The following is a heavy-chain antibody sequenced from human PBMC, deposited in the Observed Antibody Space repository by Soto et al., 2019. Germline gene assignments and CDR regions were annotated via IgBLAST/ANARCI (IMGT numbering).Heavy chain of an antibody. Sequence: GGSLRLSCAASGFTFSSYAMSWVRQAPGKGLEWVSAINSRGGSTYYADSVKGRFTISRDSSKNTLYLQMNSLRAEDTAVYYCAKDLSSTSCYAFDYWGQGPLVTVSS. V-gene: IGHV3-23*01. CDR3: AKDLSSTSCYAFDY. CDR1: GFTFSSYA. CDR2: INSRGGST. D-gene: IGHD2-2*01. J-gene: IGHJ4*02.